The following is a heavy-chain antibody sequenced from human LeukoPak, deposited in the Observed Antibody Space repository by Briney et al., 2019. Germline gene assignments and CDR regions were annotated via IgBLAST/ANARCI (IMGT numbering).Heavy chain of an antibody. CDR3: ASGLVGGSFDY. CDR2: IWYDGSNR. CDR1: GFSLKTYG. J-gene: IGHJ4*02. V-gene: IGHV3-33*03. Sequence: PGGSLRLSCAASGFSLKTYGMHWVRQAPGKGLEWVAIIWYDGSNRFYADSVKGRFTISRDNSKSTLYLQMNTLRAEDTAVYFCASGLVGGSFDYWGQGTLVTVFS. D-gene: IGHD3-10*01.